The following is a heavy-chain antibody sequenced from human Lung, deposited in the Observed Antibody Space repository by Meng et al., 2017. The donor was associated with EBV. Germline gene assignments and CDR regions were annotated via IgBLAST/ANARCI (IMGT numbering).Heavy chain of an antibody. CDR3: ASRPGIAVAGFDY. D-gene: IGHD6-19*01. CDR1: GYTFTSYA. Sequence: QVQLVQSGTEVKKPGATVEVSCKAAGYTFTSYAMNWVRQAPGQRLEWMGWINTGNGETKYSQKFQGRVTFTRDTSASTAYMELSSLRSEDTAVYYCASRPGIAVAGFDYWGQGTLVTVSS. V-gene: IGHV1-3*04. J-gene: IGHJ4*02. CDR2: INTGNGET.